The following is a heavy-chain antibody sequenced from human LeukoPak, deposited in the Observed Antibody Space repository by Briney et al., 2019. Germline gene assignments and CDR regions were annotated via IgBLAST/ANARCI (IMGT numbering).Heavy chain of an antibody. CDR2: ISAYNGNT. D-gene: IGHD1-26*01. J-gene: IGHJ6*03. CDR1: GYTFTSYG. Sequence: GASVKASCKASGYTFTSYGISWVRQAPGQGLEWMGWISAYNGNTNYAQKLQGRVTMTTDTSTSTAYMELRSLRSDDTAVYYCARRRGAAKPYYYYYYMDVWGKGTTVTVSS. CDR3: ARRRGAAKPYYYYYYMDV. V-gene: IGHV1-18*01.